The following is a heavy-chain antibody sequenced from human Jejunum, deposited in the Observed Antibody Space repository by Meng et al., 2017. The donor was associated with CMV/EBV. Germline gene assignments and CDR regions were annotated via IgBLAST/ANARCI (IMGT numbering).Heavy chain of an antibody. CDR3: TKSLYYYGSESYYSLDS. Sequence: FTFGDYAMTWVRQAPGKGLEWVSFVSGSGALTYNGDSVKGRFTISRDNSKNMVYLLMNSLRVDDTAVYYCTKSLYYYGSESYYSLDSWGLGTLVTVSS. V-gene: IGHV3-23*01. CDR1: FTFGDYA. CDR2: VSGSGALT. D-gene: IGHD3-10*01. J-gene: IGHJ4*02.